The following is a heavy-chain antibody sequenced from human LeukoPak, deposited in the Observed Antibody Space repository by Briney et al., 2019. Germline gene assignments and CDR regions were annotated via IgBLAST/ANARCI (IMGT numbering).Heavy chain of an antibody. CDR3: ARDPDYGDHYMDV. V-gene: IGHV4-30-2*01. CDR2: IYHSGST. CDR1: GGSISSGGYY. Sequence: KPSETLSLTCTVSGGSISSGGYYWSWIRQPPGKGLEWIGYIYHSGSTYYNPSLKSRVTISVVRSENQFSLKLSSVTAADTAVYYCARDPDYGDHYMDVWGKGTTVTVSS. J-gene: IGHJ6*03. D-gene: IGHD4-17*01.